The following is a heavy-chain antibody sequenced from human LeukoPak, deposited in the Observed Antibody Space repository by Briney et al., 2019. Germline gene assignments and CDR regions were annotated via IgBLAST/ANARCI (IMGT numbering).Heavy chain of an antibody. CDR1: GFTFSSYG. D-gene: IGHD3-9*01. CDR2: ISGSGGST. V-gene: IGHV3-23*01. Sequence: GGSLRLSCAASGFTFSSYGMSWVRQAPGKGLEWVSAISGSGGSTYYADSVKGRFTISRDNSKNTLYLQMNSLRAEDTAVYYCAKDSLATTASAYYDILTGFFVSGIDYWGQGTLVTVSS. J-gene: IGHJ4*02. CDR3: AKDSLATTASAYYDILTGFFVSGIDY.